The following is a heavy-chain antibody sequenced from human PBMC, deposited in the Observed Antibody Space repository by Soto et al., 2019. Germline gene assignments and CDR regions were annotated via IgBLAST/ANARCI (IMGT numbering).Heavy chain of an antibody. J-gene: IGHJ4*02. Sequence: VGSLRLSCAASGFTFSSYEMNWVRQAPGKGLEWVSYISSSGSTIYYADSVKGRFTISRDNAKNSLYLQMNSLRAEDTAVYYCARDLRVGYSYGMASDYWGQGTLVTVSS. V-gene: IGHV3-48*03. CDR3: ARDLRVGYSYGMASDY. CDR2: ISSSGSTI. CDR1: GFTFSSYE. D-gene: IGHD5-18*01.